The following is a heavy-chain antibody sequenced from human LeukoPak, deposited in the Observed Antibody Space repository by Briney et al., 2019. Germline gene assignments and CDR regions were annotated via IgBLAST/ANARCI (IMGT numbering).Heavy chain of an antibody. J-gene: IGHJ4*02. D-gene: IGHD2-2*01. CDR3: AKVGLVPAAPWYYFDY. CDR1: GFTFSSYA. CDR2: ISGSGGST. V-gene: IGHV3-23*01. Sequence: QTGGSLRLSCAASGFTFSSYAMSWVRQAPGKGLEWVSAISGSGGSTYYADSVKGRFTISRDNSKNTLYLQMNSLRAEDTAVYYCAKVGLVPAAPWYYFDYWGQGTLVTVSS.